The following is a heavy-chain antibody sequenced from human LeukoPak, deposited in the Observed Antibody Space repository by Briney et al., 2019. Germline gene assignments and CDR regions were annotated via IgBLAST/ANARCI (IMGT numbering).Heavy chain of an antibody. CDR1: GFTFSSYA. CDR2: LSGSGANT. V-gene: IGHV3-23*01. CDR3: AKDGDSHSPPYFFDY. J-gene: IGHJ4*02. Sequence: GGSLRLSCAASGFTFSSYAMNWVRQAPGKGLEWVSALSGSGANTYYADSVKGRFTISRDNSKNTLYLQMNSLRAEDTAVYYCAKDGDSHSPPYFFDYWGQGTLVTVSS. D-gene: IGHD2-21*01.